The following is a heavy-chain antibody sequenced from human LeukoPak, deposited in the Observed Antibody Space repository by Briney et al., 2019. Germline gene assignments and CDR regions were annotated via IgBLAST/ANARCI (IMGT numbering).Heavy chain of an antibody. J-gene: IGHJ4*02. V-gene: IGHV4-59*08. Sequence: SETLSLTCTVSGGSIDSYYWSWIRQPPGKGLEWIGYIYYSGSTNYNPSLKSRVTISVDTSKNQFSLKLSSVTAADTAVYYCARNTPPRPYSFDYWGQGTLVTVSS. D-gene: IGHD5-18*01. CDR1: GGSIDSYY. CDR2: IYYSGST. CDR3: ARNTPPRPYSFDY.